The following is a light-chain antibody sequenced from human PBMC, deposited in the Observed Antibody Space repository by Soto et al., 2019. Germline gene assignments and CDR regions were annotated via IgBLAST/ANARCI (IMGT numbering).Light chain of an antibody. CDR3: TSDAGCRTV. CDR2: EVN. CDR1: SSDVGGYNY. V-gene: IGLV2-8*01. Sequence: QSALTQPPSATGSPGQSVAISCTRTSSDVGGYNYVSWYQQHPGKAPKLMIYEVNKRPSGVPDRFYGSKCGKTAALSVAGREAEDEADYYWTSDAGCRTVVGTGTKVTV. J-gene: IGLJ1*01.